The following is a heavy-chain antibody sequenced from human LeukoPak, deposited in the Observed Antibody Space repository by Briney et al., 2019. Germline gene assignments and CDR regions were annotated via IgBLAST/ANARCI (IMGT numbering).Heavy chain of an antibody. CDR1: GYTFTGYY. D-gene: IGHD3-22*01. J-gene: IGHJ4*02. V-gene: IGHV1-2*06. Sequence: ASVKVSCKASGYTFTGYYMHWVRQAPGQGLEWMGRINPDSGGTNYAQKFQGRVTMTSDTSISTAYMELSRLRSDDTAVYYCARGLLHWNYYDSSGSAEISCWGQGTLVTVSS. CDR3: ARGLLHWNYYDSSGSAEISC. CDR2: INPDSGGT.